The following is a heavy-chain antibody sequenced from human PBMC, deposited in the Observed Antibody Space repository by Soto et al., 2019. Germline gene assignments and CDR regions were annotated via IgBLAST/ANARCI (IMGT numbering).Heavy chain of an antibody. J-gene: IGHJ5*02. Sequence: GASVKVSCKASGYTFTSYAMHWVRQAPGQRLEWMGWINAGNGNTKYSQKFQGRVTITRDTSASTAYMELSSLRSEDTAVYYCASEDNNILPGTKWFAPWGQETLVPVPS. V-gene: IGHV1-3*01. CDR2: INAGNGNT. CDR1: GYTFTSYA. CDR3: ASEDNNILPGTKWFAP. D-gene: IGHD3-9*01.